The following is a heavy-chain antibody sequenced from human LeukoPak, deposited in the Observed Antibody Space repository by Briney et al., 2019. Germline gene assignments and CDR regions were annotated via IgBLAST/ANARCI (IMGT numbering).Heavy chain of an antibody. D-gene: IGHD6-19*01. V-gene: IGHV4-38-2*01. CDR3: ARRIAVAGLDY. Sequence: PSETLSLTCAVSGYSISSGYYWGWIRQPPGKGLEWIGEINHSGSTNYNPSLKSRVTISVDTSKNQFSLKLSSVTAADTAVYYCARRIAVAGLDYWGQGTLVTVSS. J-gene: IGHJ4*02. CDR1: GYSISSGYY. CDR2: INHSGST.